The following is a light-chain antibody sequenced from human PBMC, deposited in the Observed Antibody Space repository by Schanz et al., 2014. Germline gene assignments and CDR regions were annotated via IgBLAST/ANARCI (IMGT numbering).Light chain of an antibody. V-gene: IGLV2-23*02. CDR1: SSDVGSYNL. CDR3: CSYSSSSTRHWV. CDR2: DVS. Sequence: QSALTQPASVSGSPGQSITISCTGTSSDVGSYNLVSWYQQHPGKAPKLIIYDVSKWPSGVSNRFSGSKSGNTASLTISGLQAEDEADYYCCSYSSSSTRHWVFGGGTKLTVL. J-gene: IGLJ3*02.